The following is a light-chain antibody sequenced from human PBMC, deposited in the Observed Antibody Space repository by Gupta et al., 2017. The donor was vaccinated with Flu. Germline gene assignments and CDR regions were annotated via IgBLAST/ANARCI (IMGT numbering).Light chain of an antibody. CDR2: GAS. Sequence: ELVLTQSPGTLSLSPGERATLSCRASQSVDSYLVWYQQKAGQAPRLLIYGASSRATGIPDRFSGSGSGTDFSLTISRLEPEEFAVYYCQHYGTSPTFGQGTKLEIK. CDR1: QSVDSY. J-gene: IGKJ2*01. CDR3: QHYGTSPT. V-gene: IGKV3-20*01.